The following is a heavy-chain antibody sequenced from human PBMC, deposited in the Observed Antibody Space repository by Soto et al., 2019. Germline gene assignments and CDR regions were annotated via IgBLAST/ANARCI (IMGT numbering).Heavy chain of an antibody. D-gene: IGHD3-22*01. J-gene: IGHJ4*02. CDR1: GGSISSGGYY. CDR3: ARGGSGYYDSSGYNFDY. V-gene: IGHV4-31*03. CDR2: IYYSGST. Sequence: PSETLSLTCTVSGGSISSGGYYWSWIRQHPGKGLEWIGYIYYSGSTYYNPSLKSRVTISVDTSKNQFSLKLSSVTAADTAVYYCARGGSGYYDSSGYNFDYWGQGTLVTVSS.